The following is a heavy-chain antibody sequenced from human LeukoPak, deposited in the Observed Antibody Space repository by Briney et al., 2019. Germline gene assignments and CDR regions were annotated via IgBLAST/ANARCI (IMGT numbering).Heavy chain of an antibody. CDR2: INHSGST. CDR3: ARGGMFSVPAAIGASAYYYYMDV. J-gene: IGHJ6*03. Sequence: KPSETLSLTCAVYGGSFSGYYWSWIRQPPGKGLEWIGEINHSGSTNYNPSLKSRVTISVDTSKNRFSLKLSSVTAADTAVYYCARGGMFSVPAAIGASAYYYYMDVWGKGTTVTVSS. D-gene: IGHD2-2*02. CDR1: GGSFSGYY. V-gene: IGHV4-34*01.